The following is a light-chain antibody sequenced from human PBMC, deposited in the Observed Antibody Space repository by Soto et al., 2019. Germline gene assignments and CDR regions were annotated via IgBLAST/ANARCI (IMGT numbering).Light chain of an antibody. CDR3: QQYYSTPLT. V-gene: IGKV4-1*01. J-gene: IGKJ4*01. Sequence: DIVMTQSPGSLAVSLGERATINCKSSQSVFFSANNKNFLAWYQQKPGQPPKLLIYWASTRESGVPDRFSGSGSGADFTLTISSLQAEDVAVYYCQQYYSTPLTFGGGTKVEIK. CDR1: QSVFFSANNKNF. CDR2: WAS.